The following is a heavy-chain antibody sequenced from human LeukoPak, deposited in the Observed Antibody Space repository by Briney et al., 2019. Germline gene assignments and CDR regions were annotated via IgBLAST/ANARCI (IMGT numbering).Heavy chain of an antibody. CDR2: MNPNSGNT. J-gene: IGHJ4*02. CDR1: GYTFTSYD. V-gene: IGHV1-8*01. D-gene: IGHD3-10*01. CDR3: ARVLGKRGGSFGY. Sequence: ASVTVSCKASGYTFTSYDINWVRQATGQGREWMGWMNPNSGNTVYAQKFQGRVTMTRNTSISTAYMELSSLRSEDTAVYYCARVLGKRGGSFGYWGQGTLVTVSS.